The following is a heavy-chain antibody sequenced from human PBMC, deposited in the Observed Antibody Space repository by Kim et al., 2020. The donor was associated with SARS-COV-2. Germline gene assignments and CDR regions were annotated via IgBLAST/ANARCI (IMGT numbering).Heavy chain of an antibody. CDR3: ARHTSSWQHPPFDY. J-gene: IGHJ4*02. D-gene: IGHD6-13*01. Sequence: GGSLRLSCAASGFTFSSYSMNWVRHAPGKGLEWVSSISSSSSYIYYADSVKGRFTISRDNAKNSLYLQMNSLRAEDTAVYYCARHTSSWQHPPFDYWGQGTLVTVSS. CDR2: ISSSSSYI. V-gene: IGHV3-21*01. CDR1: GFTFSSYS.